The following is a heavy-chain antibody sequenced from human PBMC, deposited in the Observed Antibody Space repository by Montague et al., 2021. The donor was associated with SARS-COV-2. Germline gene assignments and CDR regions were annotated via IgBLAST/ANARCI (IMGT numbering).Heavy chain of an antibody. CDR3: VREYTGSSKAS. Sequence: SETLSLTCSVSGGSIVTDDYYWAWSRQPPGKGLEWIGSIFHSGTTNYAPSLRGRVTISVDTSKNQFSLKLNSVTAADTAFYYCVREYTGSSKASWGQGTLVTVSS. V-gene: IGHV4-39*02. CDR1: GGSIVTDDYY. CDR2: IFHSGTT. D-gene: IGHD6-6*01. J-gene: IGHJ5*02.